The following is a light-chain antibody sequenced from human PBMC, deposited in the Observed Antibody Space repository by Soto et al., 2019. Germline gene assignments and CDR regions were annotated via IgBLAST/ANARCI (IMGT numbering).Light chain of an antibody. V-gene: IGLV2-14*01. Sequence: QSVLTQPASVSGSPGQSITISCTGTSSDISGYNYVSWYQQHPGKAPKLMIYEVSNRPSGVSNRFSGSKSGNTASLTISGLQADDEADYYCSSYTSITTLAFGGGTKLTVL. CDR2: EVS. CDR1: SSDISGYNY. CDR3: SSYTSITTLA. J-gene: IGLJ2*01.